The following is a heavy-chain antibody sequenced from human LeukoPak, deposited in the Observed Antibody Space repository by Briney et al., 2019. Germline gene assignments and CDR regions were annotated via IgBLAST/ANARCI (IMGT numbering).Heavy chain of an antibody. CDR3: ARDHEYSTGWYFDY. V-gene: IGHV3-48*03. Sequence: GGSLRLSCAASGFTFSSYEMNWVRQAPGKGLEWISYISSGGSTIHYADSVKDRFTISRDNAKNSLFLQMNSLRAEDTALYFCARDHEYSTGWYFDYWGQGTLVTVSS. CDR1: GFTFSSYE. CDR2: ISSGGSTI. J-gene: IGHJ4*02. D-gene: IGHD6-19*01.